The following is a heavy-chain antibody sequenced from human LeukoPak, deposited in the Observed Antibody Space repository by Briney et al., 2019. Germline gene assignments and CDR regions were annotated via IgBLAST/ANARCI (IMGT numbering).Heavy chain of an antibody. Sequence: GESLKISCKGSGYSFTNYWIGWVRQMPGKGLEYMGIIYTVDSDTKYNPSFQGQVTISVDKSINTAHLQWTSLKASDTAMYYCARGGSGWYFDYWGHGSLVTVSS. CDR1: GYSFTNYW. D-gene: IGHD6-19*01. CDR3: ARGGSGWYFDY. CDR2: IYTVDSDT. J-gene: IGHJ4*03. V-gene: IGHV5-51*01.